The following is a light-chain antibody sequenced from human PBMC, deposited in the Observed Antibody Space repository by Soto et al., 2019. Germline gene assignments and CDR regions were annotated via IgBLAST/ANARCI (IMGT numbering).Light chain of an antibody. CDR3: QQSYNTLIT. Sequence: DIQMTQSPYSVSASVGDRVTITCRSSEDISTWLAWYQHKPGKAPKVLIYAASSLQSGVPSRFSGSGSGTDFTLTINSLQAEDFATYYCQQSYNTLITFGHGTRLEI. J-gene: IGKJ5*01. CDR2: AAS. CDR1: EDISTW. V-gene: IGKV1-12*01.